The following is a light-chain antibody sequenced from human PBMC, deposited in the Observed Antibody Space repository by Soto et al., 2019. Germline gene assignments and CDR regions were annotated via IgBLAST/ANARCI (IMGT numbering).Light chain of an antibody. Sequence: EIVMTQSPATLSVSPGEKATLSCRASQSVSNNLAWFQQKPGQVPRLLIYGASNRATGVSARFSGSGSGTEFTFTISSLQSEDFAVYYCQQYHYWWTFGQGTKVEIK. CDR2: GAS. V-gene: IGKV3-15*01. CDR3: QQYHYWWT. J-gene: IGKJ1*01. CDR1: QSVSNN.